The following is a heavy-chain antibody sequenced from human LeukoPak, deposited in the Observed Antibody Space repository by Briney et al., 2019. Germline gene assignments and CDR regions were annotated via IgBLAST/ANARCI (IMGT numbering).Heavy chain of an antibody. J-gene: IGHJ5*02. D-gene: IGHD6-13*01. CDR1: GYTFTSYG. CDR3: ARVRQQLFSNWFDP. V-gene: IGHV1-18*01. CDR2: ISAYNGNT. Sequence: ASVKVSCKASGYTFTSYGISWVRQAPGQGLEWMGWISAYNGNTNYAQKLQGRVTMTTDTSTSTAYMELRSLRSDDTAVYYCARVRQQLFSNWFDPLGQGTLVTVSS.